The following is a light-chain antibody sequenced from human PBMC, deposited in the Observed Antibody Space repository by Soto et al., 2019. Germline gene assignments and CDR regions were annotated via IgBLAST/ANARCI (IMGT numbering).Light chain of an antibody. CDR2: GAS. CDR1: QSLRTN. Sequence: EIVMTQSPATLSVSPGERATLSCRASQSLRTNLAWYQQKPGQPPRLLMYGASTRATGIPARFSGSGSGTEFTLTISSLQSEDSAVYYCQQYNKWPPGLFTFGPGTKVDIK. V-gene: IGKV3-15*01. J-gene: IGKJ3*01. CDR3: QQYNKWPPGLFT.